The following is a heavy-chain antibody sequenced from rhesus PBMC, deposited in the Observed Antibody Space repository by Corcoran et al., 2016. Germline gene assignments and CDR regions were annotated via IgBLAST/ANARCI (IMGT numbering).Heavy chain of an antibody. CDR2: IGGSGGSA. J-gene: IGHJ1*01. D-gene: IGHD4-35*01. Sequence: QVQLQESGPGLVKPSETLSLTCAVSGGSISNSNWWSWIRQPPGKGLEWIGNIGGSGGSAYYNPSLRSPVIISKDTSKNRFSLKLNSVTAADTAVYYCARPNYYGNTQYFEFWGQGALVTVSS. CDR1: GGSISNSNW. V-gene: IGHV4-65*02. CDR3: ARPNYYGNTQYFEF.